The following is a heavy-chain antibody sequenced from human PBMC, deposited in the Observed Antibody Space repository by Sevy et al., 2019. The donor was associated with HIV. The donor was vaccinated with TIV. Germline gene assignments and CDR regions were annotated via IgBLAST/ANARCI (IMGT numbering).Heavy chain of an antibody. J-gene: IGHJ3*02. CDR1: GDTFSTYG. CDR2: IIPIFGTP. V-gene: IGHV1-69*13. D-gene: IGHD7-27*01. Sequence: ASVKVSCKASGDTFSTYGLSWVRQAPGQGLEWMGGIIPIFGTPNYAQKFQGRVTITADESASTAYMELSSLRSEDMARYYCAREGGVATTGDHDAFDIWGHGTLVTVSS. CDR3: AREGGVATTGDHDAFDI.